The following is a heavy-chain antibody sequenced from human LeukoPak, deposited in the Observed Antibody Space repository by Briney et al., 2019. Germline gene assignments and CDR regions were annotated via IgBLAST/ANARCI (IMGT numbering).Heavy chain of an antibody. CDR3: ARVLSPGAFDI. V-gene: IGHV1-69*01. Sequence: SVKVSCKAAGGTFSSYAISWVRQAPGQGLEWMGGIIPIFGTANCAQKFQGRVTITADESTSTAYMELSSLRSEDTAVYYCARVLSPGAFDIWGQGTMVTVSS. CDR2: IIPIFGTA. D-gene: IGHD2/OR15-2a*01. CDR1: GGTFSSYA. J-gene: IGHJ3*02.